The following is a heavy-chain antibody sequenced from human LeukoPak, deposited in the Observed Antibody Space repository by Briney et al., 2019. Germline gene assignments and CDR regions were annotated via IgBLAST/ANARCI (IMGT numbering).Heavy chain of an antibody. Sequence: PGGSLRLSCAASGLSASSYAMSWVRQAPGMGLQLVAAIDIGGGSTYSADSVKGRFTSTRDNSQNTLYLQVDSLRAEDTAVYFCAKDYRGSFAAWGQGTLVTVSS. J-gene: IGHJ5*02. CDR2: IDIGGGST. V-gene: IGHV3-23*01. CDR1: GLSASSYA. CDR3: AKDYRGSFAA. D-gene: IGHD1-26*01.